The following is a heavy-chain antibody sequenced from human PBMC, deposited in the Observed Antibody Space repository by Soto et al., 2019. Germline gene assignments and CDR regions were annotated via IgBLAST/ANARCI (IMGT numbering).Heavy chain of an antibody. CDR1: GGSISSYY. CDR3: ARYYDFWSGYYFGGGWFDP. V-gene: IGHV4-59*01. D-gene: IGHD3-3*01. J-gene: IGHJ5*02. CDR2: IYYSGST. Sequence: SETLSLTCTVSGGSISSYYWSWIRQPPGKGLEWIGYIYYSGSTNYNPSLKSRVTISVDTSKNQFSLKLSSVTAADTAVYYCARYYDFWSGYYFGGGWFDPWGQGTLVNVSS.